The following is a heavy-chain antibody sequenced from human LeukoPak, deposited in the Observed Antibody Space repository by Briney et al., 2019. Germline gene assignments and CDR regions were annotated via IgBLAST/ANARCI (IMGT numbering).Heavy chain of an antibody. D-gene: IGHD6-13*01. J-gene: IGHJ6*03. CDR3: ARVAAAGTGIFVHFYYSMDI. Sequence: WGSLRLSCAASGFTFSIYGRHWVRQAPGKGLEWGAVMANDGKTTYYADPGKGRFTLSRDDAKNSVALQLNSLRVEDTAVHYSARVAAAGTGIFVHFYYSMDIWRKGTTVTISS. CDR2: MANDGKTT. CDR1: GFTFSIYG. V-gene: IGHV3-30*03.